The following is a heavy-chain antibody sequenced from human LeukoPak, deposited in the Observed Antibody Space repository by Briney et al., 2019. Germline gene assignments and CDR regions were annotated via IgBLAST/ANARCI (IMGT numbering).Heavy chain of an antibody. D-gene: IGHD2-2*02. J-gene: IGHJ4*02. Sequence: GGSLRLSCAASGFTFSSYAMHWVRQAPGKGLEWVAVISYDGSNKYYADSVKGRFTISRDNSKNTLYLQMNSLRAEDTAVYYCASPHCSSTSCYSGLWGPLGFDYWGQGTLVTVSS. CDR3: ASPHCSSTSCYSGLWGPLGFDY. CDR2: ISYDGSNK. CDR1: GFTFSSYA. V-gene: IGHV3-30-3*01.